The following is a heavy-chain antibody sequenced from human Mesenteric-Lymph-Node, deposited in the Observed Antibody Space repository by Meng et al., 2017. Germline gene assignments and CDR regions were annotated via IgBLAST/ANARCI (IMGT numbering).Heavy chain of an antibody. D-gene: IGHD6-13*01. V-gene: IGHV4-4*02. Sequence: SETLSLTCAVSGGSISSGNWWSWVRQPPGKGLEWIGEIYHSGTTNYNPSLKSRVSISVDKSKDQFSLKLGSVTAADTAVYYCARGGRSSWYNWSDPWGQGTLVTVSS. J-gene: IGHJ5*02. CDR1: GGSISSGNW. CDR2: IYHSGTT. CDR3: ARGGRSSWYNWSDP.